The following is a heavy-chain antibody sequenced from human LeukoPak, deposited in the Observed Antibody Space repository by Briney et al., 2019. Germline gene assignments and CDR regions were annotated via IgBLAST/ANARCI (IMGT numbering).Heavy chain of an antibody. D-gene: IGHD3-3*01. J-gene: IGHJ4*02. CDR1: GFTFSSYG. CDR3: ARHPNYDFWSGSVDY. Sequence: GGSLRLSCAASGFTFSSYGMHWVRQAPGKGLEWVAFIRYDGSNKYYADSVKGRFTISGDNSKNTLYLQMNSLRAEDTAVYYCARHPNYDFWSGSVDYWGQGTLVTVSS. CDR2: IRYDGSNK. V-gene: IGHV3-30*02.